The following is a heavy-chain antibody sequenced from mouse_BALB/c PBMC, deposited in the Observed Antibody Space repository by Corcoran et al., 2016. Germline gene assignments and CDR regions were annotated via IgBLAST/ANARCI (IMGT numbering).Heavy chain of an antibody. CDR2: INPYNGGT. J-gene: IGHJ4*01. Sequence: EVQLQPSGPELVKPGASMKISCKASGYSFTGYTMNWVKQSHGKNIVWIGLINPYNGGTSYNQKFKGKATLTVAKSSSTAYMELLSLTSEDSAVYYCASTTNYAMDYWGQGTSVTVSS. CDR1: GYSFTGYT. V-gene: IGHV1-18*01. CDR3: ASTTNYAMDY. D-gene: IGHD2-12*01.